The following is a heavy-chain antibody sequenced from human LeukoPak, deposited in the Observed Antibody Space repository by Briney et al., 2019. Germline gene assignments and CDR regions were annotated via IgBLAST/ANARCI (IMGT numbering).Heavy chain of an antibody. CDR2: INPSGGST. CDR1: GYTFTSYY. D-gene: IGHD1-20*01. J-gene: IGHJ3*02. V-gene: IGHV1-46*01. CDR3: ARAITGKRGHDAFDI. Sequence: ASVKVSCKASGYTFTSYYMHWVRQAPGQGLEWMGIINPSGGSTSYAQKFQGRVTMTRDTSTSTVYMELSSLRSEDTAVYYCARAITGKRGHDAFDIWGQGTMVTVS.